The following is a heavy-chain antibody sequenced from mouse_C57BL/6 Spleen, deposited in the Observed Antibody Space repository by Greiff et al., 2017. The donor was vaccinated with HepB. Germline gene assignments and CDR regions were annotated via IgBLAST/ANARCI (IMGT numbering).Heavy chain of an antibody. J-gene: IGHJ4*01. CDR3: ARNYYGSSPAMDY. CDR1: GFSLTSYA. CDR2: IWTGGGT. Sequence: VKLVESGPGLVAPSQSLSITCTVSGFSLTSYAISWVRQPPGKGLEWLGVIWTGGGTNYNSALKSRLSISKDNSKSQVFLKMNSLQTDDTARCYCARNYYGSSPAMDYWGQGTSVTVSS. V-gene: IGHV2-9-1*01. D-gene: IGHD1-1*01.